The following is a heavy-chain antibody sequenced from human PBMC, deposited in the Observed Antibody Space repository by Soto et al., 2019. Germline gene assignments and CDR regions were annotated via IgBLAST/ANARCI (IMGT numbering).Heavy chain of an antibody. D-gene: IGHD3-10*01. CDR2: IYPGDSDT. Sequence: GESLKISCKGSGYSFTSDWIGWVRQMPGKGLEWMGIIYPGDSDTRYSPSFQGQVTISADKSISTAYLQWSSLKASDTAMYYCARHHYYGSGSYPTNWFDPWGQGTLVSVSS. J-gene: IGHJ5*02. CDR1: GYSFTSDW. CDR3: ARHHYYGSGSYPTNWFDP. V-gene: IGHV5-51*01.